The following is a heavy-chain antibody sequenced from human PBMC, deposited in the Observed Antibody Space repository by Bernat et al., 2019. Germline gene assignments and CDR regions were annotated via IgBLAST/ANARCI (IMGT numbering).Heavy chain of an antibody. D-gene: IGHD3-9*01. V-gene: IGHV3-23*01. Sequence: EVQLLESGGGLVQPGGSLRLSCAASGFTFSSYAMSWVRQAPGKGLEWVSAISGSGGSTYYADSVKCRFTISRDNSKNTLYLQMNSLRAEDTAVYYCAKVGYFDWLLYYFDYWGQGTLVTVSS. J-gene: IGHJ4*02. CDR2: ISGSGGST. CDR1: GFTFSSYA. CDR3: AKVGYFDWLLYYFDY.